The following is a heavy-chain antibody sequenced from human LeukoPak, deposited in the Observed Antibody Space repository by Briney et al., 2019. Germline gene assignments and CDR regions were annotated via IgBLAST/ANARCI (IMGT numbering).Heavy chain of an antibody. Sequence: GGSLRLSCVVSGFTFSSYPMSWVRQAPGKGLEWVSVIRGSGGSTYYGDSVKGRFTISGDNSKNTLYLQMNSLRADDTAIYYCARGSGTAVAEGFAYWGQGTLATVSS. D-gene: IGHD6-19*01. J-gene: IGHJ4*02. CDR3: ARGSGTAVAEGFAY. CDR1: GFTFSSYP. V-gene: IGHV3-23*01. CDR2: IRGSGGST.